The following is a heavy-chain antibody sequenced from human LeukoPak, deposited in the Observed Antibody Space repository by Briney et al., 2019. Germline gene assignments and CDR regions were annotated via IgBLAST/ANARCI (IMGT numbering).Heavy chain of an antibody. CDR3: AHRSYYYDSSGYWFDP. J-gene: IGHJ5*02. Sequence: ASVKVSCKASGGTFSSYAISWVRQAPGQGLEWMGGIIPIFGTANYAQKFQGRVTITADESTSTAYMELSSPRSEDTAVYYCAHRSYYYDSSGYWFDPWGQGTLVTVSS. CDR2: IIPIFGTA. CDR1: GGTFSSYA. D-gene: IGHD3-22*01. V-gene: IGHV1-69*13.